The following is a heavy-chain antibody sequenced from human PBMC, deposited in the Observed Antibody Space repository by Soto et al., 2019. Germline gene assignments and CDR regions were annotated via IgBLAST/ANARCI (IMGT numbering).Heavy chain of an antibody. V-gene: IGHV3-30*03. CDR2: ISNDGSNK. D-gene: IGHD6-19*01. CDR1: GFTFSSYG. CDR3: ASSGWTPTTYYYGMDV. Sequence: GGSLRLSCAASGFTFSSYGMHWVRQAPGKGLEWVAVISNDGSNKYYADSVKGRFTISRDNSKNTLYLQMNSLRAEDTAVYYCASSGWTPTTYYYGMDVWGKGTTVTVSS. J-gene: IGHJ6*04.